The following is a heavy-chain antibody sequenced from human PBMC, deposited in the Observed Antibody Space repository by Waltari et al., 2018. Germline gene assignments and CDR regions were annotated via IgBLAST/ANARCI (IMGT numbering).Heavy chain of an antibody. CDR3: ATGFQTYEYDSSAFYLR. V-gene: IGHV1-2*02. J-gene: IGHJ4*02. D-gene: IGHD3-22*01. CDR2: INPKSGGV. Sequence: QVQLVQSGAEVKKPGASVKVSCQTSGYTFTDYYIHWVRQAPGQGLGWMGGINPKSGGVKYAQKFQDRVTMTRDTSINTAYLELGRLKSDDTAVFFCATGFQTYEYDSSAFYLRWGQGTLVNVSS. CDR1: GYTFTDYY.